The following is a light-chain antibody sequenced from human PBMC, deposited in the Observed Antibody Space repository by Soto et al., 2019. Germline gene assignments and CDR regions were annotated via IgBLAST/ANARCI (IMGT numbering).Light chain of an antibody. CDR3: QQYGSSPPYT. CDR2: GAS. J-gene: IGKJ2*01. V-gene: IGKV3-20*01. Sequence: EIVLTQSPGTLSLSPGERATLSCRASQSVSSTYLAWYQQKPGQAPRIFIYGASSRATGIPDRFSGSGSGTDLTLTISRLEPEDFAVYYCQQYGSSPPYTFGQGTKLEIK. CDR1: QSVSSTY.